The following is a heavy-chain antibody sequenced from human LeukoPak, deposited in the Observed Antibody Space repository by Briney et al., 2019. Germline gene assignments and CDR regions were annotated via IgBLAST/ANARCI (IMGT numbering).Heavy chain of an antibody. CDR1: GFTFDDYA. D-gene: IGHD1-26*01. CDR3: ASGTIVGARGADN. Sequence: GRSLRLSCAASGFTFDDYAMHWVRQAPGKGLEWVSSISGSSYHIYYADSVKGRFTISRDNANNLLYLQMNSLRAEDTAVYYCASGTIVGARGADNWGQGTLVTVSS. CDR2: ISGSSYHI. J-gene: IGHJ4*02. V-gene: IGHV3-21*01.